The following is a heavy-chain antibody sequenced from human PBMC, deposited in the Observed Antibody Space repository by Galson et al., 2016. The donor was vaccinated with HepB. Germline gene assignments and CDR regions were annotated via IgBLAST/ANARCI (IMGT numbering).Heavy chain of an antibody. CDR1: GGSISSTTSY. CDR2: IYYAGTT. Sequence: LTCTVSGGSISSTTSYWGWIRQPPGKGLEWIGSIYYAGTTYYNPSLKSRVTLSLDTSNNHFSLNLNSVTAADTAVYYCARHLDYYDSSAYYPDWGRGTLVSVSS. J-gene: IGHJ4*02. V-gene: IGHV4-39*01. D-gene: IGHD3-22*01. CDR3: ARHLDYYDSSAYYPD.